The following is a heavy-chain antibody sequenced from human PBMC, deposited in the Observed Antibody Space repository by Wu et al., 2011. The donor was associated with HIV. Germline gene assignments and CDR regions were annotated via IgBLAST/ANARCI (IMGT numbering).Heavy chain of an antibody. CDR1: GVTFSSYA. CDR3: ARGSVLRYFEDAFDI. CDR2: IIPXFGTT. D-gene: IGHD3-9*01. Sequence: EVKKPGSSVKVSCKASGVTFSSYAISWCDRPLDKGLSGWRIIPXFGTTNYAQKFQGRVTITTDESTSTAYMELSSLRSEDTAVYYCARGSVLRYFEDAFDIWGQGTMVTVSS. V-gene: IGHV1-69*05. J-gene: IGHJ3*02.